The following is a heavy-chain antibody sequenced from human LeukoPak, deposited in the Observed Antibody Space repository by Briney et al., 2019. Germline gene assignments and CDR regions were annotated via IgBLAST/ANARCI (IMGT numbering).Heavy chain of an antibody. D-gene: IGHD2-15*01. CDR1: GFTFSSYW. CDR2: IKQDGTQK. V-gene: IGHV3-7*05. CDR3: ARDLRLTWV. Sequence: GGSLRLSCAASGFTFSSYWMSWVRQAPGRGLEWVADIKQDGTQKYYVDSVEGRITISRDNVKNSLYLQMNSLRAEDTAVYYCARDLRLTWVGGQGTPVTVSS. J-gene: IGHJ4*02.